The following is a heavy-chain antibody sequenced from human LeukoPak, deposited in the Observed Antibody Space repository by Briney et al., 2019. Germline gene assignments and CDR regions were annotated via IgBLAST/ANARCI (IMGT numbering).Heavy chain of an antibody. CDR2: ISGSGGST. D-gene: IGHD1-26*01. CDR3: AKLIVGATRNFDY. CDR1: GFTFGSYA. V-gene: IGHV3-23*01. Sequence: PGGSLRLSCAASGFTFGSYAMSWARQAPGKGLEWVSAISGSGGSTYYADSVKGRFTISRDNSKNTLYLQMNSLRAEDTAVYYCAKLIVGATRNFDYWGQGTLVTVSS. J-gene: IGHJ4*02.